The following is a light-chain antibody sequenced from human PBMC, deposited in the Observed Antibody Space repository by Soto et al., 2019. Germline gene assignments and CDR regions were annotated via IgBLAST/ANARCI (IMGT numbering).Light chain of an antibody. Sequence: QSVLTQSPSTSGTPGQTVTFSCSGSGCNVEINPVNCYQHLPRTAPKLLIFGDNRRPSGVPDRFSGSKSGTSASLAVSGLQSEDEADYYCAVWYDSLNGWVFGGGTKLTVL. CDR3: AVWYDSLNGWV. CDR1: GCNVEINP. CDR2: GDN. J-gene: IGLJ3*02. V-gene: IGLV1-44*01.